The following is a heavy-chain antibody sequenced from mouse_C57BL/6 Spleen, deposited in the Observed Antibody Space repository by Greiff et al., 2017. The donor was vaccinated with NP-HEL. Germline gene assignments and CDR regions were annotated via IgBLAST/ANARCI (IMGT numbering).Heavy chain of an antibody. CDR2: IHPNSCST. D-gene: IGHD2-1*01. V-gene: IGHV1-64*01. CDR3: ASPLIYYGNYGAY. Sequence: VQLQQPGAELVKPGASVKLSCKASGYTFTSYWMHWVKQRPGQGLEWIGMIHPNSCSTNYNEKFKSKATLTVDKSSSTAYMQLSSLTSEDSAVYYCASPLIYYGNYGAYWGQGTLVTVSA. J-gene: IGHJ3*01. CDR1: GYTFTSYW.